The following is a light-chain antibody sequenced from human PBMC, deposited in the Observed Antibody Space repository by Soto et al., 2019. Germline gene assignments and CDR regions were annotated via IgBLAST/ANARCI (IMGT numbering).Light chain of an antibody. CDR1: QSVSNNY. Sequence: EIVLTQSPGTLSLSPGERATLSCRASQSVSNNYLAWYQQNPGQAPRLRIYGASNRATGIPDRFSGSGAGTDFTLTISRLEPEDFAVYYCQQYGSSGTFVQGTKV. CDR3: QQYGSSGT. J-gene: IGKJ1*01. CDR2: GAS. V-gene: IGKV3-20*01.